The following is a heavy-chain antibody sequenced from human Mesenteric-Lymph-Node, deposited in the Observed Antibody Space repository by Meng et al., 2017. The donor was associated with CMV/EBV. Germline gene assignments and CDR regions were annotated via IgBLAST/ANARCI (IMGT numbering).Heavy chain of an antibody. J-gene: IGHJ6*02. Sequence: SVKVSCKASGGAFSSYAISWVRQAPGQGLEWMGGIIPIFGTANYAQKFQGRVTITTDESTSTAYMELSSLRSEDMAVYYCARDEHYYYGMDVWGQGTTVTVSS. V-gene: IGHV1-69*05. CDR1: GGAFSSYA. CDR3: ARDEHYYYGMDV. CDR2: IIPIFGTA.